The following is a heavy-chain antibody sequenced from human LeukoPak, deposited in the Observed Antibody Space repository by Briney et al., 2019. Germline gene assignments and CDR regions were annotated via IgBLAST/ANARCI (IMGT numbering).Heavy chain of an antibody. D-gene: IGHD3-22*01. CDR1: GFTFSNYD. CDR2: ISYDGSNK. J-gene: IGHJ4*02. CDR3: ARDYYDSSGYLVDY. Sequence: GGSLRLSCAASGFTFSNYDMHWVRQAPGKGLEWVAVISYDGSNKYYADSVKGRFTISRDNSKNTLYLQMNSLRAEDTAVYYCARDYYDSSGYLVDYWGQGTLVTVSS. V-gene: IGHV3-30-3*01.